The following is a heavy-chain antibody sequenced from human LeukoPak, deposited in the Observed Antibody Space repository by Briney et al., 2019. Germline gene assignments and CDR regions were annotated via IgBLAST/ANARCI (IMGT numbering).Heavy chain of an antibody. CDR2: INPNSGGT. Sequence: ASVKVSCKASGYTFTGYYMHWVRQAPGQGLEWMGWINPNSGGTNYAQKFQGRVTMTRDTSISTAYMELGRLRSDDTAVYYCARGKAYCSSTSCRRSYNWFDPWGQGTLVTVSS. V-gene: IGHV1-2*02. CDR1: GYTFTGYY. J-gene: IGHJ5*02. CDR3: ARGKAYCSSTSCRRSYNWFDP. D-gene: IGHD2-2*01.